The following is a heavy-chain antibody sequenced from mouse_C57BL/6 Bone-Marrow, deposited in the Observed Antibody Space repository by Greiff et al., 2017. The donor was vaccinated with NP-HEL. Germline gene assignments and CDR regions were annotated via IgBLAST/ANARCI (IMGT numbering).Heavy chain of an antibody. CDR3: TRPLYDYDVHYYAMDY. J-gene: IGHJ4*01. CDR1: GFTFSDAW. CDR2: IRNKANNHAT. V-gene: IGHV6-6*01. D-gene: IGHD2-4*01. Sequence: EVQGVESGGGLVQPGGSMKLSCAASGFTFSDAWMDWVRQSPEKGLEWVAEIRNKANNHATYYAESVKGRFTISRDDSKSSVYLQMNSLRAEDTGIYYCTRPLYDYDVHYYAMDYWGQGTSVTVSS.